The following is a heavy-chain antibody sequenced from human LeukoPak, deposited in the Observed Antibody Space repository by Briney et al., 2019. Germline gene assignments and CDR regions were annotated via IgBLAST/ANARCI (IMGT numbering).Heavy chain of an antibody. J-gene: IGHJ4*02. V-gene: IGHV3-30*04. D-gene: IGHD1-26*01. CDR2: ISYDGSNK. CDR1: GFTFSSYA. Sequence: GGSLRLSCAASGFTFSSYAMHWVRQAPGKGLEGVAVISYDGSNKYYADSVKGRFTISRDNSKNTLYLQMNSLRAEDTAVYYCERDQRPSGIQNYWGQGTLVTVSS. CDR3: ERDQRPSGIQNY.